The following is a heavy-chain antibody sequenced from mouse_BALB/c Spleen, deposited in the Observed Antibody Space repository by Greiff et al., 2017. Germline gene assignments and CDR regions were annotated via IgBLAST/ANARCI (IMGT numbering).Heavy chain of an antibody. CDR1: GFTFSSYT. Sequence: EVQGVESGGGLVKPGGSLKLSCAASGFTFSSYTMSWVRQTPEKRLEWVATISSGGSYTYYPDSVKGRFTISRDNAKNTLYLQMSSLKSEDTAMYYCTRGLDYWGQGTTLTVSS. V-gene: IGHV5-6-4*01. J-gene: IGHJ2*01. CDR2: ISSGGSYT. CDR3: TRGLDY.